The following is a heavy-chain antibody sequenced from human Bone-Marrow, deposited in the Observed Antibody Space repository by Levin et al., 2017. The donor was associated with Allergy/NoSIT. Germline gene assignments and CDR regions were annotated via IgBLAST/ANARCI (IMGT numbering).Heavy chain of an antibody. Sequence: GGSLRLSCAASGFTFSSYGLHWVRQAPGKGLEWVAGISYDGSEKFYADSVKGRSTISRDNSENTLILQMNSLGAEDTAVYYCAKRAAAGNDYFFYYMDVWGKGTTVTVSS. CDR2: ISYDGSEK. CDR3: AKRAAAGNDYFFYYMDV. J-gene: IGHJ6*03. V-gene: IGHV3-30*18. D-gene: IGHD6-13*01. CDR1: GFTFSSYG.